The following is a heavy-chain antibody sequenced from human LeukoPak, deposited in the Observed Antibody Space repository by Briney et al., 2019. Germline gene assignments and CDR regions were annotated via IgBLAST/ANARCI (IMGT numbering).Heavy chain of an antibody. D-gene: IGHD3-3*01. CDR1: GFTFSSYA. Sequence: GGSLRLSCAASGFTFSSYAMSWVRQAPGKGLEWVSDISGSGGSTYYADSVKGRFTISRDNSKNTLYLQMNSLRAEDTAVYYCAKDYDFWSGYYTYFDYWGQGTLVTVSS. J-gene: IGHJ4*02. CDR3: AKDYDFWSGYYTYFDY. V-gene: IGHV3-23*01. CDR2: ISGSGGST.